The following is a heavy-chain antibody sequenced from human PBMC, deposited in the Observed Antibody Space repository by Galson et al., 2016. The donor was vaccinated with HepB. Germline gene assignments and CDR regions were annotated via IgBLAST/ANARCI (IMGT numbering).Heavy chain of an antibody. CDR1: GYTFTSYA. Sequence: SVKVSCKASGYTFTSYAMHWVRQAPGQRLEWMGWINAGNGNTKYSQKFQGRVTITRDTSASTVYMELSSLRSEDTAVYYCARRIYYYNSGSYYDYWGQGALVTVSS. CDR3: ARRIYYYNSGSYYDY. CDR2: INAGNGNT. V-gene: IGHV1-3*01. D-gene: IGHD3-10*01. J-gene: IGHJ4*02.